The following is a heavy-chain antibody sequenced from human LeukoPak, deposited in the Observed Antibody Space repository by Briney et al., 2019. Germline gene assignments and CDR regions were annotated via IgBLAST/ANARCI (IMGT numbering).Heavy chain of an antibody. J-gene: IGHJ6*03. V-gene: IGHV4-38-2*01. CDR2: IYQSGST. D-gene: IGHD2-8*01. Sequence: PSETLSLTRVVSGYSISIGYYWAGIRQPPGKGPEWIGRIYQSGSTNYNPSLKSRVTISVDTSKNQFSLKLTSVTAADTAVYYCARVARYCTNGVCPDYYFYDMDVWGKGTTVTVSS. CDR3: ARVARYCTNGVCPDYYFYDMDV. CDR1: GYSISIGYY.